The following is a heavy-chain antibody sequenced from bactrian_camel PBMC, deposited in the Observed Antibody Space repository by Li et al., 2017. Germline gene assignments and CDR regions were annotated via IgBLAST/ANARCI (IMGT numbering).Heavy chain of an antibody. J-gene: IGHJ4*01. CDR1: GDTRSSYC. V-gene: IGHV3S44*01. Sequence: DVQLVESGGGSVQTGGSLRLSCVASGDTRSSYCMAWFRQAPGKEREGVAAAGDDDVTSYTDSVKGRFTISKDNADDALYLQMNSLKPDDTAMYYCAARRGFGGGYCYSGSWSLRWGERNYWGQGTQVTVS. D-gene: IGHD3*01. CDR3: AARRGFGGGYCYSGSWSLRWGERNY. CDR2: AGDDDVT.